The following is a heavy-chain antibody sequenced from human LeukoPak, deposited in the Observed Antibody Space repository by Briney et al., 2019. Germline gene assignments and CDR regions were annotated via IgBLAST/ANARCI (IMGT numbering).Heavy chain of an antibody. Sequence: GGSLRLSCAASGFTFSGYYMTWIRQAPGKGLEWVSYISGNGNDKYYADSVKGRFTISRDNAKNSLYLQMNSLRVEDTAVYYCANSQSSEAGILGCWGQGTLVTVSS. CDR2: ISGNGNDK. D-gene: IGHD6-19*01. CDR3: ANSQSSEAGILGC. CDR1: GFTFSGYY. J-gene: IGHJ4*02. V-gene: IGHV3-11*04.